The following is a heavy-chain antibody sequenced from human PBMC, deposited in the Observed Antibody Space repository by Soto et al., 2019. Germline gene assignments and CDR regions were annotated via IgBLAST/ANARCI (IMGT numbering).Heavy chain of an antibody. CDR1: GFTFSSYA. J-gene: IGHJ4*02. CDR3: AKAAVVVVAATQRLLDY. Sequence: PGGSLRLSCAASGFTFSSYAMSWVRQAPGKGLEWVSAISGSGGSTYYADSVKGRFTISRDNSKNTLYLQMNSLRAEDTAVYYCAKAAVVVVAATQRLLDYWGQGPLVTVSS. CDR2: ISGSGGST. V-gene: IGHV3-23*01. D-gene: IGHD2-15*01.